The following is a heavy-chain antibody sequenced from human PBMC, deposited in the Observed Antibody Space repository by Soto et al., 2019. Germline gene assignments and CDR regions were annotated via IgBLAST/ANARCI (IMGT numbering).Heavy chain of an antibody. CDR2: INHSGST. J-gene: IGHJ5*02. Sequence: QVQLQQWGAGLLKPSETLSLTCAVYGGSFSGYYWSWIRQPPGKGLEWIGEINHSGSTNYNPSLKRRVTRSLDTNKNQFSLKLSSVTATDTAVYYCAVGTTGGDYVRAWFDPWGQGTLVTVSS. V-gene: IGHV4-34*01. D-gene: IGHD4-17*01. CDR1: GGSFSGYY. CDR3: AVGTTGGDYVRAWFDP.